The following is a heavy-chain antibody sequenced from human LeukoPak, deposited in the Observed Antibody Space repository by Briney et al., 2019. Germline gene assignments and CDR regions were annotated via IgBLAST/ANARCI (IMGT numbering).Heavy chain of an antibody. J-gene: IGHJ4*02. Sequence: PSETLSLTCIVSGGSFSGYLWSWIRQPPGKGLGWIGYISHSGDTNYAPSLNSRVPISLDTSKNQFSMTLSSVSAADTAVYYCARSHGLYWGQGTLVTVSS. V-gene: IGHV4-59*01. CDR3: ARSHGLY. CDR2: ISHSGDT. CDR1: GGSFSGYL.